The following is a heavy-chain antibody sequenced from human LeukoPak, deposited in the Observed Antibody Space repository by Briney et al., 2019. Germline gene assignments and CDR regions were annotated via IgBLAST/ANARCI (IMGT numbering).Heavy chain of an antibody. CDR2: ISESGTGT. V-gene: IGHV3-23*01. D-gene: IGHD5-18*01. CDR3: AKDIAQGYTFGSIEQDY. Sequence: GGSLRLSCAVSGLTFSRYAMSWVRQAPGKGLEWVSAISESGTGTYYADSVKGRFTISRDNSKNTLPLQMNSLRAEDTAVYYCAKDIAQGYTFGSIEQDYWGQGTLVTVSS. CDR1: GLTFSRYA. J-gene: IGHJ4*02.